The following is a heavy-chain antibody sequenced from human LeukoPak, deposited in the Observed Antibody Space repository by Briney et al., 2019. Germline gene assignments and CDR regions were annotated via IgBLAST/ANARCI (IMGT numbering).Heavy chain of an antibody. CDR2: IYTSGST. V-gene: IGHV4-61*09. J-gene: IGHJ4*02. Sequence: SQTLSLTCTVSGGSISSDSYYWGWIRPPAGKGLEWIGHIYTSGSTNYNPSLKSRVTISVDTSKNQFSLKLSSVTAADTAVYYCARSPFWSGYYNIQPFDYWGQGTLVTVSS. CDR3: ARSPFWSGYYNIQPFDY. CDR1: GGSISSDSYY. D-gene: IGHD3-3*01.